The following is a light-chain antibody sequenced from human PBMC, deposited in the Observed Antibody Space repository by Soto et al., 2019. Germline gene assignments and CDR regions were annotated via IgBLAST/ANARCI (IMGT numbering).Light chain of an antibody. CDR2: NNE. CDR3: AARDDGLNALV. J-gene: IGLJ2*01. CDR1: SSNIGNNG. V-gene: IGLV1-44*01. Sequence: QSLLSQPPSASATPGQRVTISCSGSSSNIGNNGVNWYQQRPGTAPRLLIFNNERRPSGVPNRVSGSKSGTSASLAISRHQSDDEADYYCAARDDGLNALVFGGGTKVTVL.